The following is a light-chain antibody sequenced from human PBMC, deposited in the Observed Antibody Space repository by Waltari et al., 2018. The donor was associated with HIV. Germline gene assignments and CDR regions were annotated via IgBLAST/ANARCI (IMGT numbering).Light chain of an antibody. Sequence: QSALTQPPSASGTPGQRVSISCSGSGSSIGTNYVYWYQQLPGTTPKLLIYKNNHRPSWVPDRFSGSKSGTSASLAISGLRSEDEADYYCASWDDSRGGLWVFGGGTTLTVL. CDR2: KNN. J-gene: IGLJ3*02. CDR1: GSSIGTNY. V-gene: IGLV1-47*01. CDR3: ASWDDSRGGLWV.